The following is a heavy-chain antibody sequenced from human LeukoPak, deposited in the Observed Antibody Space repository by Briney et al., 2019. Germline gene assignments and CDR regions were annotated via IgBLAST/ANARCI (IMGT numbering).Heavy chain of an antibody. V-gene: IGHV1-46*01. J-gene: IGHJ4*02. CDR2: INPSGGST. CDR3: AKVHTNMVRGVGGYYFDY. D-gene: IGHD3-10*01. CDR1: GYAFTSYY. Sequence: GASVKVSCKASGYAFTSYYMHWVRQAPGQGLEWMGIINPSGGSTSYAQKFQGRVTMTRDTSTSAVYMELSSLRSEDTAVYYCAKVHTNMVRGVGGYYFDYWGQGTLVTVSS.